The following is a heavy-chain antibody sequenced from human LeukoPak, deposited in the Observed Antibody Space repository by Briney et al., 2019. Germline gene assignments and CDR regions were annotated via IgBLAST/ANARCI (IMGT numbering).Heavy chain of an antibody. CDR1: GYTFTGYY. CDR3: ARQDYGDFLPPAGD. D-gene: IGHD4-17*01. Sequence: ASVKVSCRASGYTFTGYYMHWVRQAPGQGLEWMGWINPDIGVTKYAQKFQDRVTMTRDTSIGTAYIELSRLRSDDTAVYYCARQDYGDFLPPAGDWGQGTLVTVSS. V-gene: IGHV1-2*02. CDR2: INPDIGVT. J-gene: IGHJ4*02.